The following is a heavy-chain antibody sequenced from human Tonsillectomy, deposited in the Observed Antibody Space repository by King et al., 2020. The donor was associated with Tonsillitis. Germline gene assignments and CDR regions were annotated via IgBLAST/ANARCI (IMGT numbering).Heavy chain of an antibody. V-gene: IGHV4-34*01. D-gene: IGHD3-9*01. Sequence: VQLQQWGAGLLKPSETLSLSCAVYGGSFSGYYWSWIRQPPGKGLEWIGESNHYGSTNYNPSLKSRVTISADTSKNQFSLQLSSVTAADTAVYYCARGGFDILTGYYNIYWSQGTLVTVSS. J-gene: IGHJ4*02. CDR2: SNHYGST. CDR3: ARGGFDILTGYYNIY. CDR1: GGSFSGYY.